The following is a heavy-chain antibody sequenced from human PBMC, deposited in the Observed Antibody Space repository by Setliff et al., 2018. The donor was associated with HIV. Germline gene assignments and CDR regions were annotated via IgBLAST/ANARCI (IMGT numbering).Heavy chain of an antibody. CDR2: VGCWGTCT. CDR3: ARDLDPYFAMAV. V-gene: IGHV3-23*01. CDR1: GFTFNSGA. J-gene: IGHJ6*02. Sequence: LRLSCSASGFTFNSGAMNWVRQAPGKGLEWVSTVGCWGTCTYFADSVKGRFTISADTSKNTLYLQMTRLSAEDTAVYYCARDLDPYFAMAVWGQGTTVTVSS.